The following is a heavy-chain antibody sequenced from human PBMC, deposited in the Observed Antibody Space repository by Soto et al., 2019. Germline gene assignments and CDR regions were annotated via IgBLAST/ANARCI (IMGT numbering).Heavy chain of an antibody. Sequence: SETLSLTCAVYGGSFSGYYWSWIRQPPGKGLEWIGEINHSGSTNYNPSLKSRVTISVDTSKNQFSLKLSSVTAADTAVYYCARTDCSGGSCYLILFDYWGQGTLVTVSS. CDR3: ARTDCSGGSCYLILFDY. CDR2: INHSGST. V-gene: IGHV4-34*01. D-gene: IGHD2-15*01. J-gene: IGHJ4*02. CDR1: GGSFSGYY.